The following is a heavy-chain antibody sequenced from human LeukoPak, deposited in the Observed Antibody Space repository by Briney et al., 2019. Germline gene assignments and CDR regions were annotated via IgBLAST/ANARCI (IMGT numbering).Heavy chain of an antibody. CDR1: GFTFSSYA. D-gene: IGHD4-17*01. V-gene: IGHV3-30-3*01. CDR3: ARGYGDGTGDYYYYYGMDV. J-gene: IGHJ6*02. CDR2: ISYDGSNK. Sequence: GRSLRLSCAASGFTFSSYAMHWVRQAPGKGLEWVAVISYDGSNKYYADSVKGRFTISRDNSKSTLYLQMNSLRAEDTAVYYCARGYGDGTGDYYYYYGMDVWGQGTTVTVSS.